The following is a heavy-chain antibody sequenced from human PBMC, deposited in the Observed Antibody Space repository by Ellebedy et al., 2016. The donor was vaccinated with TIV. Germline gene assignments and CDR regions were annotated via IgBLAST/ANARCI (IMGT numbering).Heavy chain of an antibody. J-gene: IGHJ4*02. CDR3: AKPSDPNPGYSASWATDFDY. V-gene: IGHV3-30*18. D-gene: IGHD6-13*01. CDR2: ISSDGSKK. CDR1: GFTFRRFR. Sequence: GESLKISXTASGFTFRRFRMHWVRQAPGKGLEWVGFISSDGSKKHYADSVEGRFTISRDNSQNTVFVQMNSLRVEDTAVYYCAKPSDPNPGYSASWATDFDYWGQGTLVTVSS.